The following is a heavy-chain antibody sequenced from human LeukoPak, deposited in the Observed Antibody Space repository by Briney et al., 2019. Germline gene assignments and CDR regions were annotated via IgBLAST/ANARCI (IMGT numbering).Heavy chain of an antibody. D-gene: IGHD6-6*01. CDR1: GFTFSSYS. V-gene: IGHV3-48*01. J-gene: IGHJ4*02. CDR2: ISSSSSTI. Sequence: PGGSLRLSCAASGFTFSSYSMNWVRQAPGKGLEWVSSISSSSSTIYYADSVKGRFTISRDNAKNSLYLQMNSLRAEDTAVYYCARDGSSSPHQDYWGQGTLVTVSS. CDR3: ARDGSSSPHQDY.